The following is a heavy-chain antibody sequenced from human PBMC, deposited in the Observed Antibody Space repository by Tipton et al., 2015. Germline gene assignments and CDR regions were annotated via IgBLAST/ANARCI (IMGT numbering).Heavy chain of an antibody. V-gene: IGHV4-4*02. CDR2: IHHGGST. CDR1: GGSIGSNHY. D-gene: IGHD2-15*01. Sequence: TLSLTCTVSGGSIGSNHYWGWIRQPPGKGPEWIGEIHHGGSTNYNPSLKSRVTMSVDTSKNQFSLHLSSVTAADTAVYYCARVGSCSGDSCYYNWFDPWGQGTLVTVSS. CDR3: ARVGSCSGDSCYYNWFDP. J-gene: IGHJ5*02.